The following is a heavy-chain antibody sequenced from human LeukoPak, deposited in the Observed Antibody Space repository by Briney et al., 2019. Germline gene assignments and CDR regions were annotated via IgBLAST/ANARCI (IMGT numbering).Heavy chain of an antibody. CDR3: ARDLFIAVASDV. CDR2: IYYSGST. D-gene: IGHD6-19*01. J-gene: IGHJ4*02. V-gene: IGHV4-39*07. CDR1: GGSISSSSYY. Sequence: PSETLSLTCTVSGGSISSSSYYWGWIRQPPGKGLEWIGSIYYSGSTYYNPSLKSRVTISVDTSKNQFSLKLSSVTAAETAVYYCARDLFIAVASDVWGQGTLVTVSS.